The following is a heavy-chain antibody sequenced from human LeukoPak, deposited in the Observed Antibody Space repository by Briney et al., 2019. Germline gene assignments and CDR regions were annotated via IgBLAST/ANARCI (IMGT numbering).Heavy chain of an antibody. D-gene: IGHD6-13*01. CDR1: GYTFTGYY. CDR2: INPNSGGT. V-gene: IGHV1-2*02. Sequence: ASVKVPCKASGYTFTGYYMHWVRQAPGQGLEWMGWINPNSGGTNYAQKFQGRVTMTRDTSISTAYMELSRLRSDDTAVYYCARDLAAATDYFDYWGQGTLVTVSS. CDR3: ARDLAAATDYFDY. J-gene: IGHJ4*02.